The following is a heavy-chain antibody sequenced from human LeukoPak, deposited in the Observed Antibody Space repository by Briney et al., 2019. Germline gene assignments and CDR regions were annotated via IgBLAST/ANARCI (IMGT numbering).Heavy chain of an antibody. CDR1: GFTFSSFD. Sequence: GGSLRLSCAASGFTFSSFDMHWVREPTERGLGWVSTIGTASDTYYPGSVEGRFTLSRDNAKNSLYLQMNSLTAGDTAVYYCARGPPRGKYYYMDVWGKGTTVTVSS. J-gene: IGHJ6*03. CDR3: ARGPPRGKYYYMDV. V-gene: IGHV3-13*01. D-gene: IGHD1-1*01. CDR2: IGTASDT.